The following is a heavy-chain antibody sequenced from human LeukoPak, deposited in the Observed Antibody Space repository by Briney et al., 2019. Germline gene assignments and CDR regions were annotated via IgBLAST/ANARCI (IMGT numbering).Heavy chain of an antibody. CDR1: GGSISSSSYY. V-gene: IGHV4-39*07. D-gene: IGHD3-22*01. CDR2: IYYSGST. CDR3: ARGPSYYYDSSGYSSYFDY. J-gene: IGHJ4*02. Sequence: SETLSLTCTVSGGSISSSSYYWGWIRQPPGKGLEWIGSIYYSGSTYYNPSLKSRVTMSVDTSKNQFSLKLSSVTAADTAVYYCARGPSYYYDSSGYSSYFDYWGQGTLVTVSS.